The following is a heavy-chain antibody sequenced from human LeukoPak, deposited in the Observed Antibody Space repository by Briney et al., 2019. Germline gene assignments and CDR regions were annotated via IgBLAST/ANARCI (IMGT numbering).Heavy chain of an antibody. CDR2: ISAYNGNT. D-gene: IGHD6-13*01. V-gene: IGHV1-18*01. J-gene: IGHJ3*02. Sequence: ASVKVSCKACGYTFTSYGITWVRQAPGQGLEWMGWISAYNGNTNYAQNFQGRVTKTTDTSTSTDDMALRSLRSDDTAVYYCARDHSGSPAAFDIWGQGTTVTVSS. CDR1: GYTFTSYG. CDR3: ARDHSGSPAAFDI.